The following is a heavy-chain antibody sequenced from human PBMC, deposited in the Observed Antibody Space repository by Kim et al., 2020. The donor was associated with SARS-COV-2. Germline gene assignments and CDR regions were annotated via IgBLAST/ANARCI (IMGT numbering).Heavy chain of an antibody. CDR2: ISGSGGST. CDR3: AKELVAGAGVYLDY. V-gene: IGHV3-23*01. D-gene: IGHD1-26*01. Sequence: GGSLRLSCAASGFTFSTNAMSWVRQAPGKGLEWVSAISGSGGSTYYADSVKGRFTISRDNSRNTLYLQINSLRVEDTALYYCAKELVAGAGVYLDYWGQGILVTVSS. CDR1: GFTFSTNA. J-gene: IGHJ4*02.